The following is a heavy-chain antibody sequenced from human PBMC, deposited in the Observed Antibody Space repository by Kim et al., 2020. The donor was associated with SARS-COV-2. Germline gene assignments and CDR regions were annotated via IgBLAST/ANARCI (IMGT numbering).Heavy chain of an antibody. J-gene: IGHJ5*02. CDR2: TYYSGST. D-gene: IGHD5-18*01. CDR3: ARLMIRGYSYDRGNNWFDP. V-gene: IGHV4-39*01. Sequence: SETLSLTCTVSGGSISSSSYYWGWIRQPPGKGLEWIGSTYYSGSTYYNPSLKSRVTISVDTSKNQFSLKLSSVTAADTAVYYCARLMIRGYSYDRGNNWFDPWGQGTLVTVST. CDR1: GGSISSSSYY.